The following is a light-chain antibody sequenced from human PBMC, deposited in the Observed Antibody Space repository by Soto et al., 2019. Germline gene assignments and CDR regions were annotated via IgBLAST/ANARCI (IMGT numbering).Light chain of an antibody. CDR3: QQAKSFPIT. J-gene: IGKJ5*01. V-gene: IGKV1-12*01. CDR2: SAS. Sequence: DIQVTQSPPSMAASVGDRVTITCRASQDIGNWMTWYQQKPGKAPKLLIYSASTLVRGVPSRFSGSGSGTEFTLNTSGLQPEDSLTYYCQQAKSFPITFGQGTRLEIK. CDR1: QDIGNW.